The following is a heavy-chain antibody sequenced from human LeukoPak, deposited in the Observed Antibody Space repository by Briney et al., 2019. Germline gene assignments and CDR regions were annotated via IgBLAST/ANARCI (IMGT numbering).Heavy chain of an antibody. D-gene: IGHD5-12*01. CDR3: ARGHYSGYDSSVAY. V-gene: IGHV1-2*02. CDR1: GYTFTSYY. Sequence: ASVKLSCKASGYTFTSYYMHWVRQAPGQGLEWMGWINPNSGGTNYAQKFQGRVTMTRDTSISTAYMELSRLRSDDTAVYYCARGHYSGYDSSVAYWGQGTLVTVSS. J-gene: IGHJ4*02. CDR2: INPNSGGT.